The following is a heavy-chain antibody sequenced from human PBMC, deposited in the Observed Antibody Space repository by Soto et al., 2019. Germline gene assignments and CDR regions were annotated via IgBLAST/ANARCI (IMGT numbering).Heavy chain of an antibody. CDR2: ISYDGSNK. CDR1: GFTFSSYA. D-gene: IGHD6-19*01. V-gene: IGHV3-30-3*01. Sequence: QVQLVESGGGVVQPGRSLRLSCAASGFTFSSYAMHWVRQAPGKGLGWVAVISYDGSNKYYADSVKGRSTISRDNSKNTLYLQMNSLRAEDTAVYYCARGGSGWYHYFDYWGQGTLVTVSS. CDR3: ARGGSGWYHYFDY. J-gene: IGHJ4*02.